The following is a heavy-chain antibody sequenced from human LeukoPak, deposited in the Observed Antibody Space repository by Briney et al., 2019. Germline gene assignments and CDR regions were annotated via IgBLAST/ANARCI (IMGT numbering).Heavy chain of an antibody. D-gene: IGHD6-19*01. CDR3: AKRRIYSSGWYEFDY. V-gene: IGHV3-23*01. Sequence: GGSLRLSCAASGFTFSSYAMSWVRQAPGKGLEWVSAISGGGGSTYHADSAKGRFTISRDNSKNTLYLQMNSLRAEDTAVYYCAKRRIYSSGWYEFDYWGRGTLVTVTS. CDR2: ISGGGGST. CDR1: GFTFSSYA. J-gene: IGHJ4*01.